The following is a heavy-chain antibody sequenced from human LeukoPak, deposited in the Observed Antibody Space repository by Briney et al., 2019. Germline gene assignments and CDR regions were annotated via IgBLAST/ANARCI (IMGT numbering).Heavy chain of an antibody. CDR3: ATSSGNNPFDY. D-gene: IGHD1-14*01. CDR1: AYRFTTFW. Sequence: PGESLKISCKASAYRFTTFWISWVRQMPGKGLEWMGRITPSESYTNYSPSFRGHVTISADKSSTTAYLQWSSLRASDTAMYNCATSSGNNPFDYWGQGTLVTVSS. V-gene: IGHV5-10-1*01. CDR2: ITPSESYT. J-gene: IGHJ4*02.